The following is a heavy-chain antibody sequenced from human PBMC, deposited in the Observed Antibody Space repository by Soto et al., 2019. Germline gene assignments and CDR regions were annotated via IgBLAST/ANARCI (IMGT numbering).Heavy chain of an antibody. J-gene: IGHJ6*02. D-gene: IGHD2-2*01. V-gene: IGHV3-21*01. Sequence: GGSLRLSCAASGFTISSYSMNWVRQAPGKGLEWVSSISSSSSYIYYADSVKGRFTISRGNAKNSLYLQMNSLRAEDTAVYYCARDIVVVPAAIGYYGMDVWGQGTTVTVSS. CDR1: GFTISSYS. CDR3: ARDIVVVPAAIGYYGMDV. CDR2: ISSSSSYI.